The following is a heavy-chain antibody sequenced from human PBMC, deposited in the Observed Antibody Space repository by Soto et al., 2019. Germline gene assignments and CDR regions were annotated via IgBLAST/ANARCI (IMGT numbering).Heavy chain of an antibody. CDR2: INHSGST. J-gene: IGHJ4*02. CDR1: GGSFSGYY. V-gene: IGHV4-34*01. CDR3: ARGSKAAMVTGDSYFDY. D-gene: IGHD5-18*01. Sequence: LSLTCAVYGGSFSGYYWSWIRQPPGKGLEWIGEINHSGSTNYNPSLKSRVTISVDTSKNQFSLKLSSVTAADTAVHYCARGSKAAMVTGDSYFDYWGQGTLVTVSS.